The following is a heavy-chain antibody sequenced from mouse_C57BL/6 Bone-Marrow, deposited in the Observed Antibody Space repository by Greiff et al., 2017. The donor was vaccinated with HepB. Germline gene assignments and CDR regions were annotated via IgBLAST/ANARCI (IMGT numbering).Heavy chain of an antibody. CDR1: GFTFSSYT. D-gene: IGHD2-3*01. CDR2: ISGGGGNT. V-gene: IGHV5-9*01. Sequence: EVQLVESGGGLVKPGGSLKLSCAASGFTFSSYTMSWVRQTPEKRLEWVATISGGGGNTYYPDSVKGRFTISRDNAKNTLYLQMSSLRSEDTALYYCARDDYYPYYFDYWGQGTTLTVSS. J-gene: IGHJ2*01. CDR3: ARDDYYPYYFDY.